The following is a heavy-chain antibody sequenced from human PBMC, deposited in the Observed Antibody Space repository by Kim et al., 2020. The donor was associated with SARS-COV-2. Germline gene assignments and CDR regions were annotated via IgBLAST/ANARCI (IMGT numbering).Heavy chain of an antibody. V-gene: IGHV4-39*07. CDR1: GGSISSSSYY. J-gene: IGHJ5*02. CDR2: IYYSGST. Sequence: SVTLSLTCTVSGGSISSSSYYWGWIRQPPGKGLEWIGSIYYSGSTYYNPSLKSRVTISVDTSKNQFSLKLSSVTAADTAVYYCARVKAGVTTLMDWFDPWGQGTLVTVSS. CDR3: ARVKAGVTTLMDWFDP. D-gene: IGHD4-17*01.